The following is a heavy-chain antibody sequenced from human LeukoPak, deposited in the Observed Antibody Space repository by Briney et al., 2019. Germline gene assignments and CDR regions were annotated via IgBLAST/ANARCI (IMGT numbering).Heavy chain of an antibody. CDR1: GGSISSSSYY. Sequence: SETLSLTCTVSGGSISSSSYYWGWIRQPPGKGLEWIGSIYYSGSTYYNPSLKSRVTISVDTSKNQFSLKLSSVTAADTAVYYCARSPSSGWYEPLNWFDPWGQGTLVTVSS. CDR2: IYYSGST. J-gene: IGHJ5*02. D-gene: IGHD6-19*01. CDR3: ARSPSSGWYEPLNWFDP. V-gene: IGHV4-39*01.